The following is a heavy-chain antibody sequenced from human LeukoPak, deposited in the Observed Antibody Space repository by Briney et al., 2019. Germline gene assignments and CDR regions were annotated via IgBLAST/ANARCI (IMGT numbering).Heavy chain of an antibody. CDR2: ISYDRSNK. D-gene: IGHD3-10*01. CDR1: GFTFSSYG. Sequence: GGSLRLSCAASGFTFSSYGMHWVRQAPGKGLEWVAVISYDRSNKYYADSVKGRFTISRDNSKNTLYLQMNSLRAEDTAVYYCAKGRLLRFGDQVDWFDPWGQGTLVTVSS. V-gene: IGHV3-30*18. J-gene: IGHJ5*02. CDR3: AKGRLLRFGDQVDWFDP.